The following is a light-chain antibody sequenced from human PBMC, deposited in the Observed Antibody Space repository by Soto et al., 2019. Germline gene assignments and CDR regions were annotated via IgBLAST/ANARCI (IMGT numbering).Light chain of an antibody. V-gene: IGKV1-5*03. Sequence: DIQTTQSPSTLSASVGDRVTITCRASQSISSWLAWYQQKPGKAPKLLIYKASSLESGVPSRFSGSGSGTEFTLTISSLQPDDFATYYCQQYYSSSPYTFGQGTKLEIK. CDR3: QQYYSSSPYT. CDR2: KAS. J-gene: IGKJ2*01. CDR1: QSISSW.